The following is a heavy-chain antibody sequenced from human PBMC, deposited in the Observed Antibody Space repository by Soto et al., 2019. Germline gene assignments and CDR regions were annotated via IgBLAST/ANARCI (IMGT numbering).Heavy chain of an antibody. Sequence: PGGSLRLSCAASGFTFSSYAMHWVRQAPGKGLEWMGGFDPEDGETIYAQKFQGRVTMTEDTSTDTAYMELSSLRSEDTAVYYCATRGLREYYFDYWGQGTLVTVSS. CDR2: FDPEDGET. D-gene: IGHD5-12*01. V-gene: IGHV1-24*01. CDR1: GFTFSSYA. J-gene: IGHJ4*02. CDR3: ATRGLREYYFDY.